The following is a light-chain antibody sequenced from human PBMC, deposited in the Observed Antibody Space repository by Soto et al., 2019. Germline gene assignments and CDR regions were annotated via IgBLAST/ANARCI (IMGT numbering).Light chain of an antibody. Sequence: IQMTQSPSALSASVGDRVTITCRASQHVGTWLAWYQQKPGKAPKLLIYEASTLKSGVPSRFSGSGSGTEFTLTITSLQPDDFASYYCQQYNTYSYTFGQGTKLEIK. CDR3: QQYNTYSYT. V-gene: IGKV1-5*03. J-gene: IGKJ2*01. CDR2: EAS. CDR1: QHVGTW.